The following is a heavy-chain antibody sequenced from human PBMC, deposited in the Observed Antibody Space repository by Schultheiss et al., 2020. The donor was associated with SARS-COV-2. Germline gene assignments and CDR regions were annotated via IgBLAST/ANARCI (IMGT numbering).Heavy chain of an antibody. CDR1: GFTFSSYA. CDR3: AREGYVVGGGDY. V-gene: IGHV3-23*01. J-gene: IGHJ4*02. Sequence: GGSLRLSCAASGFTFSSYAMSWVRQAPGKGLEWVSAISSNGGSTYYADSVKGRFTISRDNSKNTLYLQMSSLRAEDTAVYYCAREGYVVGGGDYWGQGTLVTVSS. D-gene: IGHD2-21*01. CDR2: ISSNGGST.